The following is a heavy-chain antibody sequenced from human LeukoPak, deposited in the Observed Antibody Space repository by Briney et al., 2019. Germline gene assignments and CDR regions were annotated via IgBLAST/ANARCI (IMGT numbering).Heavy chain of an antibody. CDR1: GGSISSYY. Sequence: SETLSLTCTVSGGSISSYYWSWIRQPPGKGLEWIGYIYYSGSTNYNPSLKSRVTISVDTSKNQFSLKLSSVTAADTAVYYWARSRQYSYGHYYFDYWGQGTLVTVSS. J-gene: IGHJ4*02. D-gene: IGHD5-18*01. CDR2: IYYSGST. CDR3: ARSRQYSYGHYYFDY. V-gene: IGHV4-59*08.